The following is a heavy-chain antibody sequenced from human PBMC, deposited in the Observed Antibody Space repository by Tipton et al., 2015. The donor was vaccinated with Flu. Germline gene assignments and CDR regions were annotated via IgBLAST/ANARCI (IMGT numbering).Heavy chain of an antibody. V-gene: IGHV4-34*01. CDR3: ARGGRTTVTPDY. Sequence: GSLRLSCAVYGGSFSGYYWSWIRQPPGKGLEWIGEINHSGSTNYNPSLKSRVTISVDTSKNQFSLKLSSVTAADTAVYYCARGGRTTVTPDYWGQGTLVTVSS. CDR2: INHSGST. D-gene: IGHD4-11*01. CDR1: GGSFSGYY. J-gene: IGHJ4*02.